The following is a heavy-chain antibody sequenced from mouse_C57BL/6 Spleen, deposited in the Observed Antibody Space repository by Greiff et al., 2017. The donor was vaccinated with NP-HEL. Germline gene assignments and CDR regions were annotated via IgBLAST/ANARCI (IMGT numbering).Heavy chain of an antibody. CDR2: INPSSGYT. Sequence: QVQLKQSGAELAKPGASVKLSCKASGYTFTSYWMHWVKQRPGQGLEWIGYINPSSGYTKYNQKFKDKATLTADKSSSTAYMQLSSLTYEDSAVYYCARNYGSSYEGFAYWGQGTLVTVSA. CDR3: ARNYGSSYEGFAY. D-gene: IGHD1-1*01. J-gene: IGHJ3*01. V-gene: IGHV1-7*01. CDR1: GYTFTSYW.